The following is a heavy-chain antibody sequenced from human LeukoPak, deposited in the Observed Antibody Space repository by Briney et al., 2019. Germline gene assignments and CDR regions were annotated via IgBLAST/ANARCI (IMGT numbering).Heavy chain of an antibody. CDR1: GGSISSSSYY. D-gene: IGHD6-6*01. CDR3: ARHALTKYSSSNYFDY. Sequence: SETLSLTCTVSGGSISSSSYYWGWIRQPPGKGLEWIGSIYYSGSTYYNPSLKSRVTISVDTSKNQFSLKLSSVTAADTAVYYCARHALTKYSSSNYFDYWGQGTLVTVSS. J-gene: IGHJ4*02. V-gene: IGHV4-39*01. CDR2: IYYSGST.